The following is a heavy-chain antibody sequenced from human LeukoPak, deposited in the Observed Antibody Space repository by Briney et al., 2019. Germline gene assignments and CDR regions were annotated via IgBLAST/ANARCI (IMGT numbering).Heavy chain of an antibody. CDR2: IKQDGSEK. J-gene: IGHJ4*02. CDR1: GFTFSSYE. CDR3: ARDWVGHCTATSCYGGLDY. D-gene: IGHD2-2*01. Sequence: PGGSLRLSCAASGFTFSSYEMNWVRQAPGKGLEWVANIKQDGSEKYYVDSVKGRFTISRDNAKNSLYLQMGSLRAEDTAVYYCARDWVGHCTATSCYGGLDYWGQGTLVTVSS. V-gene: IGHV3-7*03.